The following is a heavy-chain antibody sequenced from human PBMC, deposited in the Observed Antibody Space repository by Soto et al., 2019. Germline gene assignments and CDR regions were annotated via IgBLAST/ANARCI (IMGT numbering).Heavy chain of an antibody. J-gene: IGHJ4*02. CDR3: TKSHSTALVPYYFDY. CDR1: EFTFRGYA. V-gene: IGHV3-30*18. CDR2: MSSDGSNT. D-gene: IGHD5-18*01. Sequence: GGSLRLSYTASEFTFRGYAGHWVRQTPGKGLEWVAFMSSDGSNTFYADSVRGRFTVSRDNSKSTLYLQMNGLMPEDTAVYYCTKSHSTALVPYYFDYWGQGTLVTVSS.